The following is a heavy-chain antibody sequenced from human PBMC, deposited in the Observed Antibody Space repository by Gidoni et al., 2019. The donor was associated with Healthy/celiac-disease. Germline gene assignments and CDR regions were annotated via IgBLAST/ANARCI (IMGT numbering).Heavy chain of an antibody. CDR1: GFTFSSYA. D-gene: IGHD4-17*01. CDR2: ISGSGGST. Sequence: EVQLLESGGGLVQPGGSLRLSCAASGFTFSSYAMSWVRPAPGKGLEWFSAISGSGGSTYYADSVKGRFTISRDNSKNTLYLQMNSLRAEDTAVYYCAKDLTLYGDYAHYWGQGTLVTVSS. CDR3: AKDLTLYGDYAHY. J-gene: IGHJ4*02. V-gene: IGHV3-23*01.